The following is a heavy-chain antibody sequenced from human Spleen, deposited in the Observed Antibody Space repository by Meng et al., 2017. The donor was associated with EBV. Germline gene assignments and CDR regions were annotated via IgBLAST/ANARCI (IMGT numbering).Heavy chain of an antibody. J-gene: IGHJ4*02. CDR3: ARQGLYGPSYLDF. CDR1: GYTFTNHG. V-gene: IGHV1-18*04. CDR2: ISGYNDNI. D-gene: IGHD3-10*01. Sequence: VQLVQSGAEVKKSGASVKVSCKASGYTFTNHGFNWVRQAPGQGLEWMGWISGYNDNINYAQNFQGRLTLTTDTSTNTAYMELRSLRSDDTAVYYCARQGLYGPSYLDFWGQGTLVTVSS.